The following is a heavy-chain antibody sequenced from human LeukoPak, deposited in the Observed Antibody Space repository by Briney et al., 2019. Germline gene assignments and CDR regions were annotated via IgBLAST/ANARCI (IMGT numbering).Heavy chain of an antibody. CDR3: TRDVWGDRDNYFDC. J-gene: IGHJ4*02. Sequence: GGSLRLSCATSGFTFSNYWMHWVRQAPGKGLVWVARINSDGSTTNYADSVKGRFTISRDNAKNTLYLEMNNLRAEDTAVYYCTRDVWGDRDNYFDCWGQGTLVTVSS. V-gene: IGHV3-74*01. CDR1: GFTFSNYW. CDR2: INSDGSTT. D-gene: IGHD2-8*01.